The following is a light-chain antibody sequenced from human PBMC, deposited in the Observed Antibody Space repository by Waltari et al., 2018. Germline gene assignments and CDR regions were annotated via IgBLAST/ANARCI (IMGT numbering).Light chain of an antibody. Sequence: DIQMTQSPSSLSASVGDRVTITCRASQSISNYLNWYQQKPGKAPKLLIFAASSLQSGVPSRFSSSGSGTDFTLTISSLQPEDFATYSCQQSYSTPRTFGQGTKLEIK. J-gene: IGKJ2*01. CDR1: QSISNY. CDR2: AAS. V-gene: IGKV1-39*01. CDR3: QQSYSTPRT.